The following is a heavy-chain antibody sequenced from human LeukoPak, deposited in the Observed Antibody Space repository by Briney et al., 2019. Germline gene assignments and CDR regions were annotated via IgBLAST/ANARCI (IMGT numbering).Heavy chain of an antibody. D-gene: IGHD3-3*01. CDR3: ARYDYDFWSGHPPRAFDI. J-gene: IGHJ3*02. CDR1: GGSISSYY. CDR2: IYYSGSI. V-gene: IGHV4-59*01. Sequence: SETLSLTCTVSGGSISSYYWSWIRQPPGKGLEWIGYIYYSGSINYNPSLKGRVTISVDTSKNQFSLKLSSVTAADTAVYYCARYDYDFWSGHPPRAFDIWGQGTMVTVSS.